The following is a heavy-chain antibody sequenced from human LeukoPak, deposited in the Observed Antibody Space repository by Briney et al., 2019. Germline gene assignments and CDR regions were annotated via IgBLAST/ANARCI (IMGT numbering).Heavy chain of an antibody. CDR1: GFTFDDYG. CDR3: ATASYSSGPYYYGMDV. V-gene: IGHV3-23*01. Sequence: GGSLRLSCAASGFTFDDYGMSWVRQAPGKGLEWVSAISGSDGSTFYADSVKGRFSISRDNSKNTLYLHMNSLRAEDTALYYCATASYSSGPYYYGMDVWGHGTTVTVSS. CDR2: ISGSDGST. J-gene: IGHJ6*02. D-gene: IGHD6-19*01.